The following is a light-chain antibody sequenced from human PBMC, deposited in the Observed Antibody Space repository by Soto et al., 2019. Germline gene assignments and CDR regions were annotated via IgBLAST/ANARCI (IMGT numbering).Light chain of an antibody. CDR1: SSNIGSNY. J-gene: IGLJ2*01. CDR2: RSN. V-gene: IGLV1-47*02. CDR3: ASLDDRLSGHLV. Sequence: QSVLTQPPSASGTPGQRVTISCSGSSSNIGSNYEYWYQQLPGTAPKLLHYRSNHRPSGVPDRFSGYKSGPTTSLAFSGTRSEDAADYYCASLDDRLSGHLVFGGGTKLTVL.